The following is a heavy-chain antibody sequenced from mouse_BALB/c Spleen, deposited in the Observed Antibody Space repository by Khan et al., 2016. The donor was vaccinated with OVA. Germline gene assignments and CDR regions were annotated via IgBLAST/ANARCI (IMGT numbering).Heavy chain of an antibody. Sequence: QLEESGPGLVKPSQSLSLTCTVTGYSITSGYAWNWIRQFPGNKLEWMGYISYSGGTSYNPSLKSRISITRDTSKNQFFLQLNSVTTEDTATYYCASGNYYGDYFDYWGQGTTLTVSS. V-gene: IGHV3-2*02. D-gene: IGHD1-1*01. CDR3: ASGNYYGDYFDY. J-gene: IGHJ2*01. CDR1: GYSITSGYA. CDR2: ISYSGGT.